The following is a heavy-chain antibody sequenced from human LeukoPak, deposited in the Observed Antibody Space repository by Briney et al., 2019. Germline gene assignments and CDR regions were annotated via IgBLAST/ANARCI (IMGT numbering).Heavy chain of an antibody. CDR2: INPSGGST. CDR3: ASGGDYYGSGSLFDP. Sequence: ASVKVSCKASGYAFTSYGISWVRQAPGQGLEWMGIINPSGGSTSYAQKFQGRVTMTRDTSTSTVYMELSSLRSEDTAVYYCASGGDYYGSGSLFDPWGQGTLVTVSS. J-gene: IGHJ5*02. CDR1: GYAFTSYG. D-gene: IGHD3-10*01. V-gene: IGHV1-46*01.